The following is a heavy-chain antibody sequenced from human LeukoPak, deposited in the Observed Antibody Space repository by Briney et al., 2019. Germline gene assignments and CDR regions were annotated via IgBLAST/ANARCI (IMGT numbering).Heavy chain of an antibody. D-gene: IGHD5-18*01. J-gene: IGHJ4*02. CDR2: IYYSGST. CDR1: GGSISSYY. V-gene: IGHV4-59*01. CDR3: ARGAGGYSYG. Sequence: SETLSLTCTVSGGSISSYYWSWIRQPPGKGLEWIGHIYYSGSTNYNPPLKSRVTISIDTSKNQFSLRLSSVTAADTAVYYCARGAGGYSYGWGQGTLVTVSS.